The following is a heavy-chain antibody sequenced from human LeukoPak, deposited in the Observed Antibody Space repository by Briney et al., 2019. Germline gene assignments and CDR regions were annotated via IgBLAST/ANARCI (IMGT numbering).Heavy chain of an antibody. D-gene: IGHD6-19*01. CDR3: ARGYSSGWYGAFNY. CDR2: IDWDDDE. V-gene: IGHV2-70*18. J-gene: IGHJ4*02. Sequence: TLSLTCTVSGGSISSYYWSWIRQPPGKALEWLALIDWDDDEYYSTSLKTRLTISKDTSKNQVVLTMTNMDPVDTATYYCARGYSSGWYGAFNYWGQGTLVTVSS. CDR1: GGSISSYY.